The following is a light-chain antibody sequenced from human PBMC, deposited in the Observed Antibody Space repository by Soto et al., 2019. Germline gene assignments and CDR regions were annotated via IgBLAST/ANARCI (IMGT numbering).Light chain of an antibody. Sequence: QAVLTQPPSACGTPGQRLASSCSGSSSNIETNLVHWYQHLPGASPRLLIYNNYQRPSGVPDRFSASKSGTSASLAISGLRSEDEADYYCTAMDDRLTGPVFGGGTKVTVL. CDR3: TAMDDRLTGPV. CDR1: SSNIETNL. CDR2: NNY. J-gene: IGLJ2*01. V-gene: IGLV1-47*02.